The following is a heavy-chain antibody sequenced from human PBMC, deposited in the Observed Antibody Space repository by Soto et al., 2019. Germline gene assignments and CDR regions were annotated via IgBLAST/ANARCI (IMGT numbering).Heavy chain of an antibody. J-gene: IGHJ4*02. CDR3: AKATTNGGWFNPFDS. D-gene: IGHD6-19*01. V-gene: IGHV3-23*01. Sequence: DVQLLESGGGLVQPGGSLRLSCAASGFSFVNYAMNWVRQAPGKGLEWVSGLSGSGTSTYYADSVKGRFTISRDNSRDTLFLQMNSLTADDTAVYYCAKATTNGGWFNPFDSWGQGALVTVSS. CDR2: LSGSGTST. CDR1: GFSFVNYA.